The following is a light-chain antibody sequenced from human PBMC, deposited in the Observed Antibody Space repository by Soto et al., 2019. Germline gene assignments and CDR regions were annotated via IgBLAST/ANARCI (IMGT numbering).Light chain of an antibody. J-gene: IGKJ5*01. Sequence: AIPLTQSPSSLSASVGDTVSITCRASQGISSALAWYQHKPGKAPKILIYDASSLQSGVPSRFSGSESRTECTVTISSLQPQDFATYYCQQLKSYPFTVGQGTRLEIK. CDR1: QGISSA. CDR2: DAS. CDR3: QQLKSYPFT. V-gene: IGKV1-13*02.